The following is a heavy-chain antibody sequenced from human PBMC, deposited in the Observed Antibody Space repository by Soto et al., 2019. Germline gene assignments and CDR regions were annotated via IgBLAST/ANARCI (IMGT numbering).Heavy chain of an antibody. V-gene: IGHV4-30-4*01. J-gene: IGHJ4*02. D-gene: IGHD3-10*01. Sequence: SETLSLTCTVSGGSISSGDYYWSWIRQPPGKGLEWIGYIYYSGSTYYNPSLKSRVTISVDTSKNQFSLKLSSVTAADTAVYYCARGLLWFGELRPFDYWGQGTLVTVSS. CDR2: IYYSGST. CDR3: ARGLLWFGELRPFDY. CDR1: GGSISSGDYY.